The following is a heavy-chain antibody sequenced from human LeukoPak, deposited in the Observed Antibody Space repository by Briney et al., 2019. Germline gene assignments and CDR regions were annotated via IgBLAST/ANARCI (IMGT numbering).Heavy chain of an antibody. CDR3: ARPELPGWSVLFDF. Sequence: GGPLRLSCAASRFTFRNYWMSWVRQAPGKGLEWVANIKEDGSEKYYADSVKGRFTISRDNAKKSLYLQMNSLRAEDTAVYYCARPELPGWSVLFDFWGQGTLVTVSS. CDR2: IKEDGSEK. J-gene: IGHJ4*02. V-gene: IGHV3-7*01. D-gene: IGHD2-15*01. CDR1: RFTFRNYW.